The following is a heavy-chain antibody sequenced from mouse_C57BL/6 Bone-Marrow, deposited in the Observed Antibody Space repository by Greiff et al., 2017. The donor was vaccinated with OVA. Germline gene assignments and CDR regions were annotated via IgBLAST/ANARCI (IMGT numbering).Heavy chain of an antibody. J-gene: IGHJ2*01. Sequence: EVKLQQSGPELVKPGASVKISCKASGYTFTDYYMNWVKQSHGKSLEWIGDINPNNGGTSYNQKFKGKATLTVDKSSSTAYMELRSLTSEDSAVYYCARCGPYFDYWGQGTTLTVSS. V-gene: IGHV1-26*01. CDR2: INPNNGGT. CDR1: GYTFTDYY. CDR3: ARCGPYFDY.